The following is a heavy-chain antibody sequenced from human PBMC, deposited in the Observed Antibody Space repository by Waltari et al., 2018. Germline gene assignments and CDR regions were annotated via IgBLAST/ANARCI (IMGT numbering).Heavy chain of an antibody. CDR3: ARHSSGWYDHYYGMDV. J-gene: IGHJ6*02. Sequence: QLQLQESGPGLVKPSETLSLTCTVSGGSISSSRYYWGWIRQPPGKGLEWIGSIYYSGSTYYNPSLRSRVTISVDTSKNQFALKRSSVTAADTAVYYCARHSSGWYDHYYGMDVWGQGTTVTVSS. D-gene: IGHD6-19*01. V-gene: IGHV4-39*01. CDR2: IYYSGST. CDR1: GGSISSSRYY.